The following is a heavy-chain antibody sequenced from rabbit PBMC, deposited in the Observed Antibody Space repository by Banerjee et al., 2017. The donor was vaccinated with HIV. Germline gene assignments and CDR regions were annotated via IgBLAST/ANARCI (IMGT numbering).Heavy chain of an antibody. V-gene: IGHV1S40*01. Sequence: QSLEESGGDLVKPEGSLTLTCTASGFSFSNGYVMCWVRQAPGKGLEWTACINTISGDAVYASWAKGRFTSSKTASTTVTLQMTSLTAADTATYFCGSGYSDVYFDLWGQAPWSPS. CDR3: GSGYSDVYFDL. D-gene: IGHD1-1*01. J-gene: IGHJ4*01. CDR1: GFSFSNGYV. CDR2: INTISGDA.